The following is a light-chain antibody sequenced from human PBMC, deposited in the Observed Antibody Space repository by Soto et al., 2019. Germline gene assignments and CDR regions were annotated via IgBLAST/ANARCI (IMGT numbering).Light chain of an antibody. V-gene: IGKV1-5*03. Sequence: DIQMTQSPSTLSASVGDRVTITCRASQSISVGLAWYQQKAGKAPNLLIYKASRLESGVPSRFSGSGSETEFTLTISSLEPEDFATYYCQQSDSTPITFGQGTRLEIK. CDR2: KAS. CDR3: QQSDSTPIT. CDR1: QSISVG. J-gene: IGKJ5*01.